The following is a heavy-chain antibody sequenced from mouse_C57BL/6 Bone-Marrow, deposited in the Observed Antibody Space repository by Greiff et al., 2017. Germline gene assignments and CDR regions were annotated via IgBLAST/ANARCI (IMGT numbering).Heavy chain of an antibody. V-gene: IGHV10-1*01. J-gene: IGHJ2*01. CDR3: VRLGDY. Sequence: EVQRVESGGGLVQPKGSLKLSCAASGFSFNTYAMNWVRQDPGKGLEWVARIRSKSNNYATYYAASVKDRFTISRDDSESMLYLQMNNLKTEDTAMYCCVRLGDYGCRGPALTVSS. CDR1: GFSFNTYA. CDR2: IRSKSNNYAT.